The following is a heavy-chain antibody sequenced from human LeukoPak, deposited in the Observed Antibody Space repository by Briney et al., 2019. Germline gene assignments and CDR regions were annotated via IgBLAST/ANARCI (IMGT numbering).Heavy chain of an antibody. CDR2: ISYDGSNK. CDR1: GFTFSSYA. J-gene: IGHJ6*03. D-gene: IGHD4-23*01. V-gene: IGHV3-30-3*01. Sequence: GGSLRLSCAASGFTFSSYAMHWVRQAPGKGLEWVAVISYDGSNKYYADSVKGRFTISRDNSKNTLYLQMNSLRAEDTAVYYCAITVDYGGPLGYSYYYMDVWGKGTTVTVSS. CDR3: AITVDYGGPLGYSYYYMDV.